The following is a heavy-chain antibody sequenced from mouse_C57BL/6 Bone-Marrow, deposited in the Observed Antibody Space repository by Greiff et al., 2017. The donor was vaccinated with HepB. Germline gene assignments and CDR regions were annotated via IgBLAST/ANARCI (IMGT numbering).Heavy chain of an antibody. V-gene: IGHV5-17*01. CDR3: ARSYSNYDAMDY. D-gene: IGHD2-5*01. Sequence: DVQLVESGGGLVKPGGSLKLSCAASGFTFSDYGMHWVRQAPEKGLEWVAYISSGSSTIYYADTVKGRFTISRDNAKNTLFLQMTSLRSEDTAMYYCARSYSNYDAMDYWGQGTSVTVSS. J-gene: IGHJ4*01. CDR2: ISSGSSTI. CDR1: GFTFSDYG.